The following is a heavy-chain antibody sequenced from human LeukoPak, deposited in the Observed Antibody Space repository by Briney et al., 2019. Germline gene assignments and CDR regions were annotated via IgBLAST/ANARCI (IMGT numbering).Heavy chain of an antibody. CDR1: GYTFTDYY. CDR2: INPNSGGT. V-gene: IGHV1-2*06. J-gene: IGHJ4*02. D-gene: IGHD1-1*01. Sequence: ASVKVSCKASGYTFTDYYMHWVRQAPGQGLEWMGRINPNSGGTNYAQKFQGRVTMTRDTSISTAYMELTRLTSDDTAVYFCARVFGSWNAFDYWGQGTLVTVSS. CDR3: ARVFGSWNAFDY.